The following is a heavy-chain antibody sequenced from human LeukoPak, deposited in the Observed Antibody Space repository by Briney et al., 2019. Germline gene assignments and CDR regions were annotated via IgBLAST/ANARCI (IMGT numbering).Heavy chain of an antibody. V-gene: IGHV1-69*04. CDR3: AKSAESASAMVTFDY. CDR2: IIPILGIA. Sequence: ASVKVSCKASGGTFSSYAISWVRQAPGQGLEWMGRIIPILGIANYAQKFQGRVTITADKSTSTAYMELSSLRAEDAAVYYCAKSAESASAMVTFDYWGQGTLVTVSP. CDR1: GGTFSSYA. D-gene: IGHD5-18*01. J-gene: IGHJ4*02.